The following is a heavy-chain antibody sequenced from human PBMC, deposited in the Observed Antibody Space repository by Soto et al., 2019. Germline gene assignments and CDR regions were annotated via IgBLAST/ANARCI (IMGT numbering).Heavy chain of an antibody. D-gene: IGHD3-22*01. J-gene: IGHJ4*02. Sequence: QVQLVQSGAEVKKPGASVKVSCKASGYTFTSYGISWVRQAPGQGLEWMGWISAYNGNTNYAQKLQGRVTMTTDTSTRTAYLELRSLRSDDTAVYYCARVSYYDSSGYYRFFDYWGQGTLVTVSS. CDR1: GYTFTSYG. CDR2: ISAYNGNT. V-gene: IGHV1-18*01. CDR3: ARVSYYDSSGYYRFFDY.